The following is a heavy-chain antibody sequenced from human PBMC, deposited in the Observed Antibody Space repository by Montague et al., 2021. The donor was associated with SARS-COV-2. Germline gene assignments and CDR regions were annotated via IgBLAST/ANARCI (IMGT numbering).Heavy chain of an antibody. J-gene: IGHJ6*02. Sequence: SETLSLTCTVSGGSISSSSYYWGRIRQPPGKGLEWIGSIYYSRSTYYNPSLQSPVTISVDTSKNQFSLKLSTATAADTAVYYCARVGRQQLVRLSGMDVWGQGTTVTVSS. V-gene: IGHV4-39*07. CDR3: ARVGRQQLVRLSGMDV. CDR2: IYYSRST. D-gene: IGHD6-13*01. CDR1: GGSISSSSYY.